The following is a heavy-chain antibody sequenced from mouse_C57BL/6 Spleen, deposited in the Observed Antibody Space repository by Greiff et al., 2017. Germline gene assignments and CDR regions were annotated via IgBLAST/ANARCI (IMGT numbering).Heavy chain of an antibody. Sequence: EVKLMESGGGLVKPGGSLKLSCAASGFTFSDYGMHWVRQAPEKGLEWVAYISSGSSTIYYADTVKGRFTFSRDNAKNTLFLQMTSLRSEDTAMYYCAKGKWMDDRGQGTSVTVSS. CDR1: GFTFSDYG. J-gene: IGHJ4*01. CDR2: ISSGSSTI. D-gene: IGHD2-1*01. CDR3: AKGKWMDD. V-gene: IGHV5-17*01.